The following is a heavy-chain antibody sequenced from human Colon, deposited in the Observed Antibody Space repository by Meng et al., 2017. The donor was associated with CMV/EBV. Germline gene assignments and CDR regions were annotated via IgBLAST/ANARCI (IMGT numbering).Heavy chain of an antibody. J-gene: IGHJ4*02. V-gene: IGHV3-23*01. CDR1: GFAFSNYI. D-gene: IGHD2-21*01. CDR3: AKDRAYCGSFSCSPNYFDC. Sequence: GESLKISCAASGFAFSNYIMTWVRQAPGKGLEWVSFIVGSGASTNYADSVKGRFTISRDNSKNTLYLRMIDLRAEDTAMYYCAKDRAYCGSFSCSPNYFDCWGQGNLVTVSS. CDR2: IVGSGAST.